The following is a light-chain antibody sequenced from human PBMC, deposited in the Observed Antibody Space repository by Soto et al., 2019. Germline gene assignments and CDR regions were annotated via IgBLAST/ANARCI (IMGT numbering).Light chain of an antibody. CDR1: SSDVGAYNY. V-gene: IGLV2-14*01. Sequence: QSALTQPASVSGSPGQSITISCTGTSSDVGAYNYVSWYQQHPGKAPKLMIYEVNYRPSGVSNRFSGSKSGNTASLTTSGLQAEDEADYYCSSYTTSSTVVFAGGTKLTVL. CDR3: SSYTTSSTVV. J-gene: IGLJ2*01. CDR2: EVN.